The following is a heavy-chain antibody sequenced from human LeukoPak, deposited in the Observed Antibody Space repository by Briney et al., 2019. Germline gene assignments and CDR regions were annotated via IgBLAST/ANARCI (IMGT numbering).Heavy chain of an antibody. D-gene: IGHD6-13*01. J-gene: IGHJ4*02. CDR2: VYHSGSA. Sequence: SETLSLTCTVSGYSISSGYYWGWIRLPPGKGLEWIGSVYHSGSAYYNPSLKSRVTRSVDTSKTHFSLRLSSVTAADTAVYYCARGHSSSWEGGLVDYWGQGTLVSVSS. V-gene: IGHV4-38-2*02. CDR3: ARGHSSSWEGGLVDY. CDR1: GYSISSGYY.